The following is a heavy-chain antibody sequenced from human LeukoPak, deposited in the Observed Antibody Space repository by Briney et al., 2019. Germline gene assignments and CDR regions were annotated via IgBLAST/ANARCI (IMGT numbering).Heavy chain of an antibody. V-gene: IGHV3-33*06. CDR2: IWYDGSNK. J-gene: IGHJ3*02. D-gene: IGHD3-9*01. CDR1: EFTFSSYG. Sequence: GSLRLSCAASEFTFSSYGMHWVRQAPGKGLEWVAVIWYDGSNKYYADSVKGRFTISRDNSKNTLYLQMNSLRAEDTAVYYCAKDFYDILTGYYTEYAFDIWGQGTMVTVSS. CDR3: AKDFYDILTGYYTEYAFDI.